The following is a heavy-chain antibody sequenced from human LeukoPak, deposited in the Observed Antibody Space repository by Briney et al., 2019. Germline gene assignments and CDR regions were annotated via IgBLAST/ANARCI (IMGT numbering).Heavy chain of an antibody. V-gene: IGHV3-23*01. J-gene: IGHJ4*02. CDR2: ISGGGGSK. CDR3: AKDGRWEYGGNEFDY. CDR1: GFTFSSYA. D-gene: IGHD4-23*01. Sequence: GGSLRLSCAASGFTFSSYAMNWVRQAPGKGLEWVSTISGGGGSKYYAASVKGRFTISSDNSKNSLNLQTNSLRAEDTALYDCAKDGRWEYGGNEFDYWGQGSLVTVSS.